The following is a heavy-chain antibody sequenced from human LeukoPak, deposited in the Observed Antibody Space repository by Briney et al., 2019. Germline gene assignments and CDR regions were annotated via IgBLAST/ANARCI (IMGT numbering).Heavy chain of an antibody. CDR3: ARANGDYSWFDP. D-gene: IGHD4-17*01. CDR2: IIPIFGTA. V-gene: IGHV1-69*06. J-gene: IGHJ5*02. CDR1: RGTFSSYA. Sequence: GASVKVSCKASRGTFSSYAICWVRQAPGQGLEWMGGIIPIFGTANYAQKFQGRVTITADKSTSTAYMELSSLRSEDTAVCYCARANGDYSWFDPWGQGTLVTVSS.